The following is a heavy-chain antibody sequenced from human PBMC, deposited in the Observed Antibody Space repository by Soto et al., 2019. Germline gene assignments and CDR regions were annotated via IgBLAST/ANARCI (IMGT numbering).Heavy chain of an antibody. D-gene: IGHD3-22*01. V-gene: IGHV4-30-4*01. CDR2: IYYSGST. J-gene: IGHJ4*02. Sequence: SETLSLTCTVSGGSINSGDYYWSWIRQPPGKGLEWIGYIYYSGSTYYNPSLKSRVTISVDTSKNQFSLKLSSVTAADTAVYYCARRGDYYDSSGYYIFDYWGQGTLVTVSS. CDR3: ARRGDYYDSSGYYIFDY. CDR1: GGSINSGDYY.